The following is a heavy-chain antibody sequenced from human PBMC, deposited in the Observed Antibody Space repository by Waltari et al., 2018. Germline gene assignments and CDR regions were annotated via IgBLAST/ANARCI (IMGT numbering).Heavy chain of an antibody. J-gene: IGHJ4*02. CDR2: IYYSGRT. CDR3: AADGGNSGGFDY. Sequence: QLQLQESGPGLVKPSETLSLTCTVSGGSISSSSYYWGWIRQPPGKGLEWIGSIYYSGRTYHNPSLKSRVTISVDTSKNQFSLKLSSVTAADTAVYYCAADGGNSGGFDYWGQGTLVTVSS. CDR1: GGSISSSSYY. D-gene: IGHD2-21*02. V-gene: IGHV4-39*07.